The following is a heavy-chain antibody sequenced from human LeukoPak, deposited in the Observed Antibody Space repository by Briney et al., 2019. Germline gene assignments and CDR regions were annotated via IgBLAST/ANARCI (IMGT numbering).Heavy chain of an antibody. D-gene: IGHD5-24*01. J-gene: IGHJ5*02. CDR3: ARDFLRSDGWFDP. CDR1: GFTFSSYS. CDR2: IYSGGST. V-gene: IGHV3-53*01. Sequence: GGSLRLSCAASGFTFSSYSMNWVRQAPGKGLEWVSVIYSGGSTYYADSVKGRFTISRDNSKNTLYLQMNSLRAEDTAVYYCARDFLRSDGWFDPWGQGTLVTVSS.